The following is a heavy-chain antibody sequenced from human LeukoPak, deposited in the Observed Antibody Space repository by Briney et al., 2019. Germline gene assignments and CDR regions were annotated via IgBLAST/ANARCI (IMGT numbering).Heavy chain of an antibody. CDR1: GYTFTGYF. CDR2: IIPNSGGT. D-gene: IGHD5-18*01. J-gene: IGHJ3*02. V-gene: IGHV1-2*02. Sequence: GASVKVSCEASGYTFTGYFMHWVRQAPGQGLEWLGWIIPNSGGTNYAQKFQGRVTMTRDTSISTAYMELTRLRSDDTAVYYCALRGYSYDAFHIWGQGTMVTVSS. CDR3: ALRGYSYDAFHI.